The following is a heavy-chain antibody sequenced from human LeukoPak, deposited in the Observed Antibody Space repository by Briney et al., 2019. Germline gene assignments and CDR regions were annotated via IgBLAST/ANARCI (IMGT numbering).Heavy chain of an antibody. CDR1: GGSMCAYY. CDR3: ARHGNYYDSSGYNYYFDY. D-gene: IGHD3-22*01. CDR2: IYYSGST. J-gene: IGHJ4*02. V-gene: IGHV4-59*01. Sequence: SETLSLTCTVPGGSMCAYYWSWMRQPPVKGLEWSGYIYYSGSTNYNPSLESRVTKSVDKSKNQFSLKLSSVTAADTAVYYCARHGNYYDSSGYNYYFDYWGQGTLGTVSS.